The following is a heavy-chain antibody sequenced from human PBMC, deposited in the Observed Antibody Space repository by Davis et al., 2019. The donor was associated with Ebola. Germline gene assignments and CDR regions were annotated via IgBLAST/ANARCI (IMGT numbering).Heavy chain of an antibody. J-gene: IGHJ5*02. Sequence: GESLKISCAASTFGFTAFSMNWVRQAPGKGLQWVSSISSSGSYISYADSVKGRFIISRDNAKNSLYLQMNSLRAEDTAVYYCARVPAAAGRGDNWLDPWGQGTLVTVSS. CDR3: ARVPAAAGRGDNWLDP. CDR1: TFGFTAFS. CDR2: ISSSGSYI. D-gene: IGHD6-13*01. V-gene: IGHV3-21*01.